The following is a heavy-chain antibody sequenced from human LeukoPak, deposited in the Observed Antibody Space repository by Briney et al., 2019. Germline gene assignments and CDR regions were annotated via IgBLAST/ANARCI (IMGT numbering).Heavy chain of an antibody. CDR3: AKDSRGYDKPFDS. Sequence: GGSLRLSCAASGFTFGNFAMSWVRQAPGKGLEWVSLISGGAYSTYYADSVKGRFTISRDNSKNTLSLQMTSLRAEDTAIYFCAKDSRGYDKPFDSWGQGTPVTVSS. V-gene: IGHV3-23*01. CDR2: ISGGAYST. D-gene: IGHD5-12*01. CDR1: GFTFGNFA. J-gene: IGHJ4*02.